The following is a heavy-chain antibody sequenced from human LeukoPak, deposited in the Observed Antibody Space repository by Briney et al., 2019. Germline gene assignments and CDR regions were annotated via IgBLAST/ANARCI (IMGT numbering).Heavy chain of an antibody. Sequence: GASVKVSCKASGYTFTSYYMHWVRQAPGQGLEWMGIINPSGGSTSYAQKFQGRVTMTRDTSTSTVYMELSSLRSEDTAVYYCARAIVGATTRGAFDIWGQGTMVTVSS. V-gene: IGHV1-46*01. J-gene: IGHJ3*02. CDR3: ARAIVGATTRGAFDI. D-gene: IGHD1-26*01. CDR2: INPSGGST. CDR1: GYTFTSYY.